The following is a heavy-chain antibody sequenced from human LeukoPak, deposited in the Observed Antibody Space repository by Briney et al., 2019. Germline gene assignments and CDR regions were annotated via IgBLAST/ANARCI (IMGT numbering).Heavy chain of an antibody. CDR2: MSSDGTNE. CDR3: AKESIAEYYFDY. Sequence: GRSLRLSCVASTFPFGNYAMYWFRQAPGKGLEWVAVMSSDGTNEYYADSVKGRFTISRDNSKNTLFLHMNNLRTEDTAVYFCAKESIAEYYFDYWGQGTLVTVSS. V-gene: IGHV3-30*04. J-gene: IGHJ4*02. CDR1: TFPFGNYA. D-gene: IGHD2/OR15-2a*01.